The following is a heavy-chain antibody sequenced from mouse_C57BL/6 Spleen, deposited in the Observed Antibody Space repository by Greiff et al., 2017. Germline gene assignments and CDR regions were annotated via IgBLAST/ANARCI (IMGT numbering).Heavy chain of an antibody. Sequence: QVQLQQSGPELVKPGASVKISCKASGYAFSSSWLNWVKQRPGKGLEWFGRIFPGDGDPTYKGKFKGKATLTADKSSSTAYMQLSSLTSEDSAVYFWAGLRAWFAYGGKGTLVTVSA. V-gene: IGHV1-82*01. CDR2: IFPGDGDP. J-gene: IGHJ3*01. D-gene: IGHD3-1*01. CDR3: AGLRAWFAY. CDR1: GYAFSSSW.